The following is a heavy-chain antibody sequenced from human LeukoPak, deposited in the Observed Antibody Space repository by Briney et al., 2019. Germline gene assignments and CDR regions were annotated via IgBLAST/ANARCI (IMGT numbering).Heavy chain of an antibody. J-gene: IGHJ4*02. CDR1: GFTFSSYA. Sequence: GGSLRLSCAASGFTFSSYAMHWVRQAPGKGLEWVAVISYDGSNKYYADSVKGRFTISRDNSKNTLYLQMNSLRAEDTAVSYCARHSPIADYWGQGTLVTVSS. V-gene: IGHV3-30-3*01. D-gene: IGHD2-21*01. CDR2: ISYDGSNK. CDR3: ARHSPIADY.